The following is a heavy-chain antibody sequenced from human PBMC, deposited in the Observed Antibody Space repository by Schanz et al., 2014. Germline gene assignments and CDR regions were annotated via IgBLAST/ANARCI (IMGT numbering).Heavy chain of an antibody. CDR3: ARVHHYDPSGWGYFDY. V-gene: IGHV3-11*06. CDR2: ISSGSSYA. D-gene: IGHD3-22*01. J-gene: IGHJ4*02. Sequence: QVQLVESGGGLVKPGGSLSLSCAASGFTFRDYYMSWIRQAPGKGLEWVSDISSGSSYANYADSVKGRFTISRDNAKNSLYLQMNRLRAEDTAVYYCARVHHYDPSGWGYFDYWGQGALVTVSS. CDR1: GFTFRDYY.